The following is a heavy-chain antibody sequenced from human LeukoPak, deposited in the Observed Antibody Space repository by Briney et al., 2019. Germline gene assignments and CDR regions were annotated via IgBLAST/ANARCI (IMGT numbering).Heavy chain of an antibody. CDR2: INPNSGGT. CDR3: ARYSCSSTSCYKEGNWFDP. J-gene: IGHJ5*02. V-gene: IGHV1-2*02. CDR1: GYTFPGYY. D-gene: IGHD2-2*02. Sequence: ASVKVSCKAPGYTFPGYYMHWVRQAPGQGLEWMGWINPNSGGTNYAQKFQGRVTMTRDTSISTAYMELSRLRSDDTAVYYCARYSCSSTSCYKEGNWFDPWGQGTLVTVSP.